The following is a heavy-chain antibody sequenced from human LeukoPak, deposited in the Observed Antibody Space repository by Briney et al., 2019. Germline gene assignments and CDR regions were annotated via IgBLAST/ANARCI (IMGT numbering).Heavy chain of an antibody. CDR1: GFTLDDYT. V-gene: IGHV3-43*02. Sequence: PGGSLRLSCAASGFTLDDYTMHWVRQAPGKGLEWVSLISGDGGSTNYADSVKGRFTISRDNSKNSLYLQMNGLRTDDTALYYCARDMEYYYYYGLDVWGKGTTVTVSS. J-gene: IGHJ6*04. D-gene: IGHD2/OR15-2a*01. CDR2: ISGDGGST. CDR3: ARDMEYYYYYGLDV.